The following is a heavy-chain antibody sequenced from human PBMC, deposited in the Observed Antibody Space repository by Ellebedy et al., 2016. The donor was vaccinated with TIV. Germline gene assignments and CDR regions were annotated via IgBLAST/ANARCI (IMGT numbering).Heavy chain of an antibody. CDR3: ARDLLGFVGDTYGRSSFGMDV. Sequence: AASVKVSCKASGYTFTRYDIHWVRQAPGQRLEWMGWINAGNGNTKYSQKFLGRVTITRDTSASTAYMELSSLRSEDTAVYYCARDLLGFVGDTYGRSSFGMDVWGQGTTVTVSS. CDR1: GYTFTRYD. J-gene: IGHJ6*02. V-gene: IGHV1-3*01. CDR2: INAGNGNT. D-gene: IGHD5-18*01.